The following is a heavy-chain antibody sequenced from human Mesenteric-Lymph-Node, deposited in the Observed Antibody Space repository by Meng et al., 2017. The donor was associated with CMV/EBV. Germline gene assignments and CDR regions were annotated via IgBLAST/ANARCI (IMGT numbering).Heavy chain of an antibody. CDR3: ARLYGWDHYYFDS. J-gene: IGHJ4*02. Sequence: SETLSLTCTVSGDLINNYYWSWIRQPPGRGLEWVGSVYYSGSTNYNPSLKSRVTISIDTSKNQFSLKMRSVTAADTAVYYCARLYGWDHYYFDSWGQGTLVTVSS. CDR1: GDLINNYY. D-gene: IGHD1-26*01. CDR2: VYYSGST. V-gene: IGHV4-59*13.